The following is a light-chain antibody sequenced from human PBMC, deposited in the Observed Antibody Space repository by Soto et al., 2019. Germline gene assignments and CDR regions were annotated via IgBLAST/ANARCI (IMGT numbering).Light chain of an antibody. J-gene: IGKJ5*01. CDR3: QLYKYPLT. CDR1: QTINNY. CDR2: DAT. V-gene: IGKV1-33*01. Sequence: DTHLTQSISYLSGSIGDRVTITCRASQTINNYVNCYQQKPGRAPKLLIDDATNLEAGVPSRCRGSGAGTDFTFTSGLLPADYAASHCYQLYKYPLTFGQGTRLEIK.